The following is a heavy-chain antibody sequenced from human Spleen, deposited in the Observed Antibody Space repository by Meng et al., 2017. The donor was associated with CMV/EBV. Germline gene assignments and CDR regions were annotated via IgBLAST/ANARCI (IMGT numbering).Heavy chain of an antibody. CDR1: GFTFNNYA. J-gene: IGHJ4*02. V-gene: IGHV3-48*04. CDR3: ANNGGLAGRLLYY. CDR2: ISSGGSIM. D-gene: IGHD2-15*01. Sequence: GESLKISCAASGFTFNNYAINWVRQVPGKGLEWIAYISSGGSIMYYADSVKGRFTISRDNAKSSLYLQMNSLRVEDTAVYYCANNGGLAGRLLYYWGQGTRVTVSS.